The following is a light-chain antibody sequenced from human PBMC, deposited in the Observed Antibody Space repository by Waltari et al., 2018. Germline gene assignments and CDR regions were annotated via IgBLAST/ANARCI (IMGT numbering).Light chain of an antibody. V-gene: IGLV3-21*02. CDR2: DDG. CDR1: NICSKN. Sequence: SYVLTQPPSVSVAPGQTARLSCDGHNICSKNVHGYQQKPGQAPLLVAYDDGDRPSGIPERFSGSNSGNTATLTISRVDAGDEADYYCQVWDSGSDHYVFGTVTKVTVL. CDR3: QVWDSGSDHYV. J-gene: IGLJ1*01.